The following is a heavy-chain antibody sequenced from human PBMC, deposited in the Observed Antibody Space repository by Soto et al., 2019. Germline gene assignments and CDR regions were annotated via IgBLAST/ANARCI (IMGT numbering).Heavy chain of an antibody. J-gene: IGHJ4*02. CDR3: AKARGSSKPAPGRY. CDR1: GFTFSSYS. Sequence: PGGSLRLSCAASGFTFSSYSMNWVRQAPGKGLEWVSYISSSSSTIYYADSVKGRFTISRDNAKNSLYLQMNSLRAEDTAVYYCAKARGSSKPAPGRYWGQGTLVTGSS. CDR2: ISSSSSTI. V-gene: IGHV3-48*01. D-gene: IGHD2-2*01.